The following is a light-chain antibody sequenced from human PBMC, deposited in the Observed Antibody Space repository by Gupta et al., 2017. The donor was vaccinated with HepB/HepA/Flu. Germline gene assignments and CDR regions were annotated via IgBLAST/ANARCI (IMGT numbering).Light chain of an antibody. CDR1: QCVISY. V-gene: IGKV3-11*01. Sequence: EIVLTQSPATLSLSPGETATLSCRASQCVISYVAWYQQKPGQAPRLLIHDVSNRATGIPARFSGSGSVTDFTLTISSLEPEDVAVYYCQQRSHWCSFGQGTKLEIK. CDR2: DVS. CDR3: QQRSHWCS. J-gene: IGKJ2*04.